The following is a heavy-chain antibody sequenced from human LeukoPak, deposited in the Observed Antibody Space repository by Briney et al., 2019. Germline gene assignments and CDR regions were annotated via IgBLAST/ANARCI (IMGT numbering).Heavy chain of an antibody. CDR2: IYASGAT. J-gene: IGHJ5*02. CDR1: GGSLSSYS. Sequence: SETLSLTCSVSGGSLSSYSWSWIRQPPGKGLEWIGRIYASGATIYNPSLQSRISISVDTSNNHSSLHLTSVTAADTAVYYCARRMLEARQSSATNWFDTWGQGTLVTVSS. D-gene: IGHD3-16*01. V-gene: IGHV4-4*07. CDR3: ARRMLEARQSSATNWFDT.